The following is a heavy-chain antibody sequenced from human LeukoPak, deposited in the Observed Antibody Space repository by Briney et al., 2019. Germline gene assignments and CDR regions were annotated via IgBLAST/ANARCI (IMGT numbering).Heavy chain of an antibody. CDR3: ARRFWVGSSWYVTDY. J-gene: IGHJ4*02. V-gene: IGHV3-74*01. CDR1: GFTFSSYW. D-gene: IGHD6-13*01. CDR2: ISSDGSST. Sequence: GGSLRLSCAASGFTFSSYWMHWVRQAPGKGLVWVSRISSDGSSTSYADSVKGRFTISRDNAKNTLYLQMNSLRAEDTAVYYCARRFWVGSSWYVTDYWGQGTLVTVSS.